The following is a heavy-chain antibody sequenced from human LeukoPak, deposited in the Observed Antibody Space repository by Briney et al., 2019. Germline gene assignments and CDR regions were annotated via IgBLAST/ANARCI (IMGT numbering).Heavy chain of an antibody. CDR3: AKDHDVSRWLQSRAHFDY. CDR2: ISGSGGST. V-gene: IGHV3-23*01. Sequence: GGSLRLSCAASGFTFSSYAVSWVRQAPGKGLEWVSAISGSGGSTYYADSVKGRFTISRDNSKNTLYLQMNSLRAEDTAVYYCAKDHDVSRWLQSRAHFDYWGQGTLVTVSS. CDR1: GFTFSSYA. J-gene: IGHJ4*02. D-gene: IGHD5-24*01.